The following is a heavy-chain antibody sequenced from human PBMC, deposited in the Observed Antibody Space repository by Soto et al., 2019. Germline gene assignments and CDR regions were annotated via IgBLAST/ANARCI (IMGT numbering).Heavy chain of an antibody. CDR3: ARDYEVFDY. V-gene: IGHV1-46*01. J-gene: IGHJ4*02. D-gene: IGHD3-3*01. CDR1: GYTFTSYY. Sequence: QVQLVQSGAEVKKPGASVKVSCKASGYTFTSYYMHWLRQAPGQGLVWMGIINPHGGSTGYAQKFQVGVTMTRDTSTRTVYMGLSSLRSEAAAVYYCARDYEVFDYWGQGTLVTVSS. CDR2: INPHGGST.